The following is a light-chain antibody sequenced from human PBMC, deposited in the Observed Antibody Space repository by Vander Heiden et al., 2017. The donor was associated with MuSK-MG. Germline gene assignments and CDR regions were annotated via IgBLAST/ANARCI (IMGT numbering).Light chain of an antibody. J-gene: IGLJ2*01. CDR2: SNN. Sequence: QSVLPQPPSASGTPRQRVTISCSGTSSNIGSNTVNWYQQLPGTAPKLLIYSNNQRPSGVPDRFSGSKSGTSASLAISGLQSEDEADYYCAAWDDSLNGPVFGGGTKLTVL. CDR1: SSNIGSNT. V-gene: IGLV1-44*01. CDR3: AAWDDSLNGPV.